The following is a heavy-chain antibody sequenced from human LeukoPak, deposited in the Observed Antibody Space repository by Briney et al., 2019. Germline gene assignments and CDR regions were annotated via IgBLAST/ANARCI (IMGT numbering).Heavy chain of an antibody. Sequence: GGSLRLSCAASGFTVSSNYMSWVRQAPGRGLEWGSVIYSGGSTYYADSVKGRFTISRDNSKNTLYLQMNSLRAEDTAVYYCARTDYADYWGQGTLVTVSS. V-gene: IGHV3-53*01. CDR3: ARTDYADY. CDR1: GFTVSSNY. CDR2: IYSGGST. J-gene: IGHJ4*02.